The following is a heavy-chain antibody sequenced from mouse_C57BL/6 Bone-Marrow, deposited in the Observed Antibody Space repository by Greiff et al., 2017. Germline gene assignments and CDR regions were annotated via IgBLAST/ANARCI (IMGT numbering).Heavy chain of an antibody. CDR1: GYTFTDYY. CDR2: INPYNGGT. D-gene: IGHD2-14*01. Sequence: VQLQQPGAELVKPGASVKMSCKASGYTFTDYYMNWVKQSHGKSLEWIGVINPYNGGTSYNQKFKGKATLTVDKSSSTAYMELNSLTSEDSAVYYCARKVYYYAMDYWGQGTSVTVSS. CDR3: ARKVYYYAMDY. J-gene: IGHJ4*01. V-gene: IGHV1-19*01.